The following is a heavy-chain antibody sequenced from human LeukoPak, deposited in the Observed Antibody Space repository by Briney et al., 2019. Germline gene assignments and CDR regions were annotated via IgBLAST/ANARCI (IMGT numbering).Heavy chain of an antibody. J-gene: IGHJ5*02. CDR3: AVQRPRGLNWFDP. Sequence: PSQTLSLTCTVSGGSISSGGYYWSWIRQHPGKGLEWIGYIYYSGSTYYNPSLKSRVTISVDTSKNQFSLKLSSVTAADTAVYYCAVQRPRGLNWFDPWAREPWSPSPQ. D-gene: IGHD1-1*01. CDR1: GGSISSGGYY. V-gene: IGHV4-31*03. CDR2: IYYSGST.